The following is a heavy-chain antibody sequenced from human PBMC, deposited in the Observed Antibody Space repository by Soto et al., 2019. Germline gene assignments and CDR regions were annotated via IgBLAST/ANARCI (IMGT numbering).Heavy chain of an antibody. CDR3: ARPPGYISDWYYFDL. CDR2: ISPKSGGT. D-gene: IGHD3-9*01. CDR1: GYAFSNDY. Sequence: ASVKGSWKGAGYAFSNDYRHCGRHAPGQGFEWMGRISPKSGGTNYAQKFQGRVSMTWDTSLKTAYMELSSLMSEDTAVYYCARPPGYISDWYYFDLWGQGTQVTVSS. V-gene: IGHV1-2*02. J-gene: IGHJ4*02.